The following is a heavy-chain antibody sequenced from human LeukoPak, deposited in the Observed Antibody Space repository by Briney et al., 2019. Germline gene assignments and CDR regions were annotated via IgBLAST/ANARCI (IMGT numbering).Heavy chain of an antibody. CDR3: ASTDILTGTTFDY. V-gene: IGHV4-59*01. Sequence: KASETLSLTCTVSGGSIGSYYWSWIRQPPGKGLEWIGYIYYSGSTNYNPSLKSRVTISVDTSKNQFSLKLSSVTAADTAVYYCASTDILTGTTFDYWGQGTLVTVSS. CDR2: IYYSGST. J-gene: IGHJ4*02. CDR1: GGSIGSYY. D-gene: IGHD3-9*01.